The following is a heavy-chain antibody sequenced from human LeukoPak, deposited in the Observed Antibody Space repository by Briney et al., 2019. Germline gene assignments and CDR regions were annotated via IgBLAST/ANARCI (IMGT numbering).Heavy chain of an antibody. CDR2: IKQDGSDK. CDR3: ARHSNKYDFDSSGHYRSFDY. J-gene: IGHJ4*02. V-gene: IGHV3-7*01. D-gene: IGHD3-22*01. Sequence: PGGSLRLSCAASGFTFTFYWMSWVRQAPGKGLEWVANIKQDGSDKYYVGSVKGRFTISRDNSKNSLYLQMSSLRAEDTAFYFCARHSNKYDFDSSGHYRSFDYWGQGTLVSVSS. CDR1: GFTFTFYW.